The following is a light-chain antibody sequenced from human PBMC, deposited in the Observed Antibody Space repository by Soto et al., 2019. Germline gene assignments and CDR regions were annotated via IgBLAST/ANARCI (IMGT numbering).Light chain of an antibody. V-gene: IGKV3-15*01. CDR3: QQYNNWPPGDT. Sequence: EIVMTQSPATLSVSPGERATLSCRASQSVSSNLAWYQQKPGQAPRLLIYGASTRATGIPARFSGSGSGTEFTLTISSLQSEDFAVYYCQQYNNWPPGDTFGQGTKLKIK. CDR2: GAS. J-gene: IGKJ2*01. CDR1: QSVSSN.